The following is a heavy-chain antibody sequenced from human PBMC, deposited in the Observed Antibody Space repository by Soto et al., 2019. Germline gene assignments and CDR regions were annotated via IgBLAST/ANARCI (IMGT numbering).Heavy chain of an antibody. J-gene: IGHJ6*02. V-gene: IGHV3-23*01. CDR2: IGESGTPT. Sequence: EVQLLESGGGLVQPGGSLRLSCAASGFTFSSYAMKWVRQAPGKGLEWVSLIGESGTPTYYADSVKGRFTISRANSGNRAFLEMYSLRAEDTAVYYCAGLIPGVRYYGMDVWGRGTTVTVSS. CDR1: GFTFSSYA. CDR3: AGLIPGVRYYGMDV. D-gene: IGHD2-2*01.